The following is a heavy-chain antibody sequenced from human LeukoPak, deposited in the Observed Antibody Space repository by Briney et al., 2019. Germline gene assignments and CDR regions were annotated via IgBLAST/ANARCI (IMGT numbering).Heavy chain of an antibody. Sequence: SETLSLTCTVSGGSISSGGYYWSWIRQHPGKGLEWIGYIYYSGSTYYNPSLKSRVTISVDTSKNQFSLKLSSVTAADTAVYYCATDPPRITIFGVVIPIWGQGTLATVSS. CDR3: ATDPPRITIFGVVIPI. D-gene: IGHD3-3*01. CDR1: GGSISSGGYY. J-gene: IGHJ4*02. V-gene: IGHV4-31*03. CDR2: IYYSGST.